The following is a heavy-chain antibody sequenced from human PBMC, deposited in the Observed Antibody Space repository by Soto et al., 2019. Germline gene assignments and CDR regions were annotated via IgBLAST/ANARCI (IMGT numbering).Heavy chain of an antibody. CDR1: GDSIDTSSYC. D-gene: IGHD6-6*01. Sequence: ASETLSLTCTVSGDSIDTSSYCWGWIRQPPGKGLEWIGSVCYRGTTYYNPSLKSRLTISVDTSKRQFSLKLSYVTAADTAVFYFARQGEHSSSYFFDSWGQGPLVTVSS. CDR2: VCYRGTT. CDR3: ARQGEHSSSYFFDS. J-gene: IGHJ4*02. V-gene: IGHV4-39*01.